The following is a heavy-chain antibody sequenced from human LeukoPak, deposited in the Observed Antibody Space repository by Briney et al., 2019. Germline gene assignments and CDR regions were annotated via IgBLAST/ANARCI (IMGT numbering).Heavy chain of an antibody. CDR3: ASDHAKSAWYYY. D-gene: IGHD6-19*01. J-gene: IGHJ4*02. Sequence: PGGSLRLSCAVSGFSVTNNYMSWVRQAPGKGLEWVSVIYGGGTTYYADSVRGRFTISRDNSKNTLYLQMSSLRAEDTALYYCASDHAKSAWYYYWGQGTLVTVSS. CDR1: GFSVTNNY. CDR2: IYGGGTT. V-gene: IGHV3-66*01.